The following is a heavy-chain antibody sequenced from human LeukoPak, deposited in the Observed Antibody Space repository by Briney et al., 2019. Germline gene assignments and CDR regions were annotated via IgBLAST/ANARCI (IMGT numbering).Heavy chain of an antibody. CDR3: ARLADYGNYGPREYLDF. J-gene: IGHJ4*02. V-gene: IGHV3-48*03. D-gene: IGHD4-11*01. CDR2: ISISGDTI. CDR1: GFSFSGHE. Sequence: GGSLRLSCAASGFSFSGHEMNWVRQAPGKGLEWVSYISISGDTIYYADSVKGRFTISRDNAENSLYLQMDSLRAEDTAVYYCARLADYGNYGPREYLDFWGQGTLVTVSS.